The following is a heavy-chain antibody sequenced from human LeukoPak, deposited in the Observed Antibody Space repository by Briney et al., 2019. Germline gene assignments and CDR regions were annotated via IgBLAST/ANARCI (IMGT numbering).Heavy chain of an antibody. CDR1: GFTFTQYW. CDR2: LHPDGSER. J-gene: IGHJ4*02. Sequence: PGGSLRLSCVASGFTFTQYWMTWVRQAPGKGLEWVARLHPDGSERNYVGSVEGRFTVFGDNAKSSLFLQVHSLRVEDTAVYYCARGGYSFDYLGQGTLVTVPS. V-gene: IGHV3-7*01. D-gene: IGHD5-12*01. CDR3: ARGGYSFDY.